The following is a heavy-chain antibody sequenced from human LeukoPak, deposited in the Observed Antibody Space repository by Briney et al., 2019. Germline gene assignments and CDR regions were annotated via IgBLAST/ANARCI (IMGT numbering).Heavy chain of an antibody. CDR3: ARVGGDFWSGYSNWFDP. CDR2: IYYSGST. J-gene: IGHJ5*02. CDR1: GGSISSGGYY. D-gene: IGHD3-3*01. Sequence: SETLSLTCTVSGGSISSGGYYWSWIRQHPGKGLKWIGYIYYSGSTYYNPSLKSRVTISVDTSKNQFSLKLSSVTAADTAVYYCARVGGDFWSGYSNWFDPWGQGTLVTVSS. V-gene: IGHV4-31*03.